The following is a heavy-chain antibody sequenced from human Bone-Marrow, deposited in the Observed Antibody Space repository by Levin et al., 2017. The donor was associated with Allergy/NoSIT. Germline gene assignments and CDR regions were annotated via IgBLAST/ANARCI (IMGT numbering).Heavy chain of an antibody. J-gene: IGHJ4*02. D-gene: IGHD3/OR15-3a*01. CDR1: GFTFSTFA. Sequence: RASVKVSCAASGFTFSTFAMSWVRQARGKGLEWVAGIGGSGDATSHADSVKGRFIISRDNSKNMLYLQMNSLKDEDTAVYYCAKKDWGETTGPPLLNNWGQGTLVIVSS. V-gene: IGHV3-23*01. CDR2: IGGSGDAT. CDR3: AKKDWGETTGPPLLNN.